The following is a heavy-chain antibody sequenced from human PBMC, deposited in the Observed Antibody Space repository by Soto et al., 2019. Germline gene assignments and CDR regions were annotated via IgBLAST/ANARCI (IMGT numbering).Heavy chain of an antibody. D-gene: IGHD3-16*02. CDR3: ARDDLMITFGGVIGAFDI. V-gene: IGHV3-33*01. CDR1: GFTFSSYG. CDR2: IWYDGSNK. J-gene: IGHJ3*02. Sequence: GESLKISCAASGFTFSSYGMHWVRQAPGKGLEWVAVIWYDGSNKYYADSVKGRFTISRDNSKNTLYLQMNSLRAEDTAVDYCARDDLMITFGGVIGAFDIWGQGTMVTVSS.